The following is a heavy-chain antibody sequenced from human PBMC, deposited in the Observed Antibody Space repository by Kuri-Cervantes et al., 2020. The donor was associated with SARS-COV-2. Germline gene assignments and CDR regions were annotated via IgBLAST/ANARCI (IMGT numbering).Heavy chain of an antibody. CDR1: GFTFGDYA. J-gene: IGHJ6*03. Sequence: GESLKISCTASGFTFGDYAMSWVRQLPGKGLGWVSGISGGGGGTYYGDSVKGRFTISRDDSKNTLYLQMNSLRVEDTAVYYCANSRSDSVYYYMDVWGTGTTVTVSS. D-gene: IGHD2/OR15-2a*01. CDR3: ANSRSDSVYYYMDV. CDR2: ISGGGGGT. V-gene: IGHV3-23*01.